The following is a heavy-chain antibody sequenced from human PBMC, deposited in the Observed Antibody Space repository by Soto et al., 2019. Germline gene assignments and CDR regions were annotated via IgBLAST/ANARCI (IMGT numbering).Heavy chain of an antibody. CDR2: IYSGGST. CDR3: ARELGDYYYSSGYYPLGRGFDP. V-gene: IGHV3-53*01. D-gene: IGHD3-22*01. J-gene: IGHJ5*02. CDR1: GFTVSSNY. Sequence: PGGSLRLACAASGFTVSSNYMSWVRQAPGKGLEWVSVIYSGGSTYYADSVKGRFTISRDNSKNTLYLQMNSLRAEDTAVYYCARELGDYYYSSGYYPLGRGFDPWGQRTLVTVSS.